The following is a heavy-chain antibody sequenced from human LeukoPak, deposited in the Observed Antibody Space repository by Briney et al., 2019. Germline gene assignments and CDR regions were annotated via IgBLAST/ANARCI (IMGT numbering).Heavy chain of an antibody. D-gene: IGHD5-12*01. Sequence: SETLSLTCVVSGGSFSGYYWSWIRQPPGKGLEWIGEINNSGSTNYNPSLKSRVTISVDTSKNQFSLKLSSVTAADTAVYYCARVVYSGYDFRGAMDVWGKGTTVTVSS. J-gene: IGHJ6*03. CDR1: GGSFSGYY. V-gene: IGHV4-34*01. CDR2: INNSGST. CDR3: ARVVYSGYDFRGAMDV.